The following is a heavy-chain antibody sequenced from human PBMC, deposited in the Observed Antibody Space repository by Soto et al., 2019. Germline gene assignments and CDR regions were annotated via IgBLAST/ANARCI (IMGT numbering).Heavy chain of an antibody. CDR2: IIPIFGTA. V-gene: IGHV1-69*13. CDR1: GGTFSSYA. CDR3: ARLSHGSGSYSYYYGMDV. Sequence: SVKVSCKASGGTFSSYAISWVRQAPGQGLEWMGGIIPIFGTANYAQKFQGRVTITADESTSTAHMELSSLRSEDTAVYYCARLSHGSGSYSYYYGMDVWGQGTTVTVSS. J-gene: IGHJ6*02. D-gene: IGHD3-10*01.